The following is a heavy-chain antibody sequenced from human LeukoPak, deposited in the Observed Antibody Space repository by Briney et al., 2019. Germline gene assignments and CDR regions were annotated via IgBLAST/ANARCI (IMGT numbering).Heavy chain of an antibody. D-gene: IGHD3-22*01. J-gene: IGHJ4*02. Sequence: PGGSLRLSCAASGFTFSSYSMNWVRQAPGKGLEWVSSISSSSSYIYYADSVKGRFTISRDNAKNSLYLQMNSLRAEDTAVYYCARDSRGGYYDSSGYSGKWGQGTLVTVSS. CDR3: ARDSRGGYYDSSGYSGK. CDR2: ISSSSSYI. V-gene: IGHV3-21*01. CDR1: GFTFSSYS.